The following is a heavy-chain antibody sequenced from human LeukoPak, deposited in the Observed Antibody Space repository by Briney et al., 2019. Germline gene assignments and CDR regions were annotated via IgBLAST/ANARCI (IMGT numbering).Heavy chain of an antibody. CDR1: GYSFTSYW. V-gene: IGHV5-51*01. CDR2: ISPADSDT. D-gene: IGHD2-21*02. Sequence: GESLKISCKGSGYSFTSYWIAWVRQMPGKGLEWMGFISPADSDTRYSPSFQGQVTISADKSINTAYLQWSSLKASDTAMYYCARPAYCGSDCLAVWGQGTLVTASS. J-gene: IGHJ4*02. CDR3: ARPAYCGSDCLAV.